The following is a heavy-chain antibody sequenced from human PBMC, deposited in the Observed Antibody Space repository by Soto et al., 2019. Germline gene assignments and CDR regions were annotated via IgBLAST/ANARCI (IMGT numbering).Heavy chain of an antibody. V-gene: IGHV3-48*02. J-gene: IGHJ6*02. D-gene: IGHD6-6*01. CDR1: GFTFSSYS. Sequence: GGSLRLSCAASGFTFSSYSMNWVRQAPGKGLEWVSYISSGSITIYYAESVKGRFTISRANAKNSLYLQMNSLRDDDTAVYYCARGGSSSDNGMDVWGQGTTVTVSS. CDR3: ARGGSSSDNGMDV. CDR2: ISSGSITI.